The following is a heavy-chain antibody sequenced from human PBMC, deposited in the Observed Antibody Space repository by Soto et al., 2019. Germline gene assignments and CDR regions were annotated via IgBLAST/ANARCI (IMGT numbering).Heavy chain of an antibody. Sequence: AXSVKVSCKASGYTFTSYDINWVRQAAGHGLEWMGWIDPKSGYTDYAQKFQGRVTMTRNTSISTAYMELSSLRSEDTAVYYCARGRGWRDNWGQGTLVTASS. J-gene: IGHJ4*02. CDR2: IDPKSGYT. V-gene: IGHV1-8*01. CDR1: GYTFTSYD. CDR3: ARGRGWRDN. D-gene: IGHD6-19*01.